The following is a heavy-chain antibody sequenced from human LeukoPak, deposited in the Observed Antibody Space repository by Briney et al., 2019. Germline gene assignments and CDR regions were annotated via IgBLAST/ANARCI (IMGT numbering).Heavy chain of an antibody. Sequence: SVKVSCKASGGTFSSYAISWVRQAPGQGLEWMGGIIPIFGTANYAQKFQGRVTITADESTSTAYMELSSLRSEDTAVYYCARFYTVPYYYYGMDVWGQGTTVTVSS. CDR3: ARFYTVPYYYYGMDV. CDR2: IIPIFGTA. CDR1: GGTFSSYA. J-gene: IGHJ6*02. V-gene: IGHV1-69*13. D-gene: IGHD3-16*01.